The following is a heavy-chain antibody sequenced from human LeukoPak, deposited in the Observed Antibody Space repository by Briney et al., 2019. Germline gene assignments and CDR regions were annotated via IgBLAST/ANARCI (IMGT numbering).Heavy chain of an antibody. CDR3: ARGRHDYGDYHDAFDI. J-gene: IGHJ3*02. Sequence: PSETLSLTCTVSGVSISSYYRSWVRQPPGKGLEWVGYIYYSGINKYNPSLRSRVTISAHNSKNQSSLKLSSVTAADTAVYYCARGRHDYGDYHDAFDIWGQGTMVTVSS. CDR2: IYYSGIN. V-gene: IGHV4-59*12. CDR1: GVSISSYY. D-gene: IGHD4-17*01.